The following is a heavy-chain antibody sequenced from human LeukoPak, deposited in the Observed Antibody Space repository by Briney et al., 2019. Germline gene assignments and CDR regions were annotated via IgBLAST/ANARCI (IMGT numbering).Heavy chain of an antibody. CDR2: ISGSGGST. CDR3: AKEARLGVVVVPAAIHANSDY. Sequence: GGSLRLSCAASGFTISSYAMSWVRQAPGKGLEWVSAISGSGGSTYYADSVKGRFTISRDNSKNTLYLQMNSLRAEDTAVYYCAKEARLGVVVVPAAIHANSDYWGQGTLVTVSS. J-gene: IGHJ4*02. V-gene: IGHV3-23*01. CDR1: GFTISSYA. D-gene: IGHD2-2*01.